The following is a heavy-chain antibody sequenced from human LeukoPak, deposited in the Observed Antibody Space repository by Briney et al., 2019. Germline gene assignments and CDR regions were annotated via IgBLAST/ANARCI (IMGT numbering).Heavy chain of an antibody. CDR2: INPNSGGT. CDR3: ARGEYQLRDNWFDP. CDR1: GYTLTELS. Sequence: ASVKVSCKVSGYTLTELSMHWVRQAPGQGLEWMGWINPNSGGTNYAQKFQGRVTMTRDTSISTAYMELSRLRSDDTAVYYCARGEYQLRDNWFDPWGQGTLVTVSS. D-gene: IGHD2-2*01. J-gene: IGHJ5*02. V-gene: IGHV1-2*02.